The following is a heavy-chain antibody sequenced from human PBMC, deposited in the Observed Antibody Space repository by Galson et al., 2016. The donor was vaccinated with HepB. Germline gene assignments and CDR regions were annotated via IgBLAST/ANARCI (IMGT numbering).Heavy chain of an antibody. CDR1: GFTFTYYS. Sequence: SLRLSCAASGFTFTYYSVNWVRQAPGKGLEWLSYISSSSSTIYYAGSVKGRFTISRDNAKNSLYLQMNNLRAEDTAVYYCARGDRDYSTHPFDYWGQGTLVSVSS. CDR3: ARGDRDYSTHPFDY. J-gene: IGHJ4*02. V-gene: IGHV3-48*04. CDR2: ISSSSSTI. D-gene: IGHD4-11*01.